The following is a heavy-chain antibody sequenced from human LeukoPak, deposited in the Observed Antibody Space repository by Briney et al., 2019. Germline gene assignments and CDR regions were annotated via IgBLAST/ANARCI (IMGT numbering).Heavy chain of an antibody. V-gene: IGHV3-23*01. D-gene: IGHD4-17*01. CDR1: GFTFSSYA. Sequence: PGGSLRLSCAASGFTFSSYAMNWVRHAPGKGLEWVSVISGSGGGTSYADSVKGRFTISRDNSKNTLYLQMNSLRAEDTAVYYCAKRMTTVTTFDFWGQGTLVTVSS. CDR2: ISGSGGGT. CDR3: AKRMTTVTTFDF. J-gene: IGHJ4*02.